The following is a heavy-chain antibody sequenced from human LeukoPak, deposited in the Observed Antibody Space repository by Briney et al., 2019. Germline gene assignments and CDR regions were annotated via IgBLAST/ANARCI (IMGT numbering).Heavy chain of an antibody. Sequence: GGSLRLSCAASGFTLSSYAMSWVRQAPGKGLEWASAISVSGNTYHADSVKGRFTISRDSSKNTLYLQMNRLRAEDTAVYYCARDTGGAFDIWGQGTMVTVSS. CDR2: ISVSGNT. D-gene: IGHD3-16*01. CDR1: GFTLSSYA. CDR3: ARDTGGAFDI. V-gene: IGHV3-23*01. J-gene: IGHJ3*02.